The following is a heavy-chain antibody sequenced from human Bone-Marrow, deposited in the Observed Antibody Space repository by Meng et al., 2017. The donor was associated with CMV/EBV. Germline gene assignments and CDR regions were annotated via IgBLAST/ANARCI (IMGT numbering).Heavy chain of an antibody. D-gene: IGHD2-2*02. J-gene: IGHJ4*02. CDR1: GGTFSCSA. Sequence: SVKLSCKASGGTFSCSAISWARQAPGQGLEWMGGLIPIFGTANYAQKFQGRVTITTDESTSTAYMELSSLRSEDTAVYYCQYVVVVPAAIAGFDYWGQGTLVTVSS. CDR2: LIPIFGTA. V-gene: IGHV1-69*05. CDR3: QYVVVVPAAIAGFDY.